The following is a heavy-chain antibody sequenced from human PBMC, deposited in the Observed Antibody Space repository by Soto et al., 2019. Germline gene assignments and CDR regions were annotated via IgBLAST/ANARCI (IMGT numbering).Heavy chain of an antibody. Sequence: SETLSLTCAVYGGSFSGYYWSWIRQPPGKGLEWIGEINHSGSTNYNPSLKSRVTISVDTSKNQFSLKLSSVTAADTAVYYCARDSPRPYYDTLDVWGKGTTVTVSS. CDR1: GGSFSGYY. V-gene: IGHV4-34*01. CDR3: ARDSPRPYYDTLDV. D-gene: IGHD3-9*01. J-gene: IGHJ6*04. CDR2: INHSGST.